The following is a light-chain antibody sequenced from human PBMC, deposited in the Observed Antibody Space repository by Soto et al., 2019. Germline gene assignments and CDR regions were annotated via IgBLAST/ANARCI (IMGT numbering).Light chain of an antibody. CDR3: QQRSNWPPIT. Sequence: EILLTQSPATLSLAPGDRATLSCRASRAMSGYLGWYQQKPGQAPRLLIYDSVIRASGVPARFSGSGSATDFTLTISSLEPEDFAVYYCQQRSNWPPITFGQGTRLEIK. CDR1: RAMSGY. CDR2: DSV. V-gene: IGKV3-11*01. J-gene: IGKJ5*01.